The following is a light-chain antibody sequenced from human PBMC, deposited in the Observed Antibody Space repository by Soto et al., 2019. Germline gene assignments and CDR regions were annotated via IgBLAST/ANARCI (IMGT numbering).Light chain of an antibody. CDR1: QSVTNSF. CDR2: GIS. J-gene: IGKJ2*01. Sequence: ENVLTQSPGTLSLSPGERATLSCRASQSVTNSFFAWYQQKPGQAPRLLIYGISSRATGIPGRFSGSGSGTDFTLTISRLEPGDFVVYYCQQYSTLPHTFGQGTKLEVK. V-gene: IGKV3-20*01. CDR3: QQYSTLPHT.